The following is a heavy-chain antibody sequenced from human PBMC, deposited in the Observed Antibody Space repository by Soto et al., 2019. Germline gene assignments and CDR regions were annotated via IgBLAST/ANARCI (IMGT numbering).Heavy chain of an antibody. Sequence: EVQLLDSGGGLVQPGGSLRLSCAASGFTFSSYAMSWVRQAPGKGLEWVSSISGSGGGTYYADSVKGRFTISRDNSKNTLSLQMNSLRAEDTAVYYCAKSRGSGSYCNPSDTFDFWGQGTMVTVSS. CDR3: AKSRGSGSYCNPSDTFDF. V-gene: IGHV3-23*01. D-gene: IGHD3-10*01. CDR2: ISGSGGGT. J-gene: IGHJ3*01. CDR1: GFTFSSYA.